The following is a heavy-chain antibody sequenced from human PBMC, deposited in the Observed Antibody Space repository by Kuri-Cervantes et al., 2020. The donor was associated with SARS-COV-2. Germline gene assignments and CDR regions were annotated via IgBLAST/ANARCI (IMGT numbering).Heavy chain of an antibody. CDR1: GDSVSSNSAA. CDR2: TYYRSKWYN. V-gene: IGHV6-1*01. J-gene: IGHJ4*02. CDR3: ARLPFTYDYVWGRTIIDY. Sequence: SETLSLTCAISGDSVSSNSAAWNWIRQSPSRGLEWLGSTYYRSKWYNDYAVAVKSRITINPDTSKNQFSLQQNSVTAADTAVYYCARLPFTYDYVWGRTIIDYWGQGTLVTVSS. D-gene: IGHD3-16*01.